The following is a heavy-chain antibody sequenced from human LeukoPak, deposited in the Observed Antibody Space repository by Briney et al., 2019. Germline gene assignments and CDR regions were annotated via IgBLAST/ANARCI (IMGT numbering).Heavy chain of an antibody. CDR1: GGSMTNLY. V-gene: IGHV4-59*08. CDR2: IYDSGST. CDR3: ARRTDTPNYLDS. Sequence: SETLSLTCSVSGGSMTNLYWTWIRQPPGKGLEWIGDIYDSGSTRYNTSLESRVTISLDTSKNQFSLKLSSVTAADTAVYYCARRTDTPNYLDSWDQGTLVTVSS. J-gene: IGHJ4*02. D-gene: IGHD1-1*01.